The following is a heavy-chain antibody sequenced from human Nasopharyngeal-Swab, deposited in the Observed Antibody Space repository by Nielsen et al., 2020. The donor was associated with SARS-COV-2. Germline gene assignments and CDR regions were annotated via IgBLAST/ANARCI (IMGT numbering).Heavy chain of an antibody. CDR1: GFTFSSYS. CDR3: AKSGY. Sequence: GESLKISCAASGFTFSSYSMNWVRQAPGKGLEWVSYISSSSSTIYYADSVKGRFTISRDNSKNTLYLQMNSLRAEDTAVYYCAKSGYWGQGTLVTVSS. D-gene: IGHD3-10*01. CDR2: ISSSSSTI. J-gene: IGHJ4*02. V-gene: IGHV3-48*01.